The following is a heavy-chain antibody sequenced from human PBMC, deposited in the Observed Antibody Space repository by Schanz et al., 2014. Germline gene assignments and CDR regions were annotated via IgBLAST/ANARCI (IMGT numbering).Heavy chain of an antibody. D-gene: IGHD3-10*01. J-gene: IGHJ4*02. Sequence: EEQLVESGGGLVQPGGSLRLSCAASGFSFGTYAMSWVRQAPGKGLLWVSSISGTGGDDTYYADSVKGRFTISRDNSKNTVHLQMNSLRPEDTAVYYCAKYRGYYRVSGSYRELEYWGQGTLVTVSS. CDR1: GFSFGTYA. CDR2: ISGTGGDDT. CDR3: AKYRGYYRVSGSYRELEY. V-gene: IGHV3-23*04.